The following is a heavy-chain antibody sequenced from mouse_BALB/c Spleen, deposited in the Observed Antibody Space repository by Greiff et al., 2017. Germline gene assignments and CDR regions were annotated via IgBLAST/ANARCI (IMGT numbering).Heavy chain of an antibody. V-gene: IGHV5-17*02. CDR3: ARKETGGFAY. CDR1: GFTFSSFG. D-gene: IGHD4-1*01. J-gene: IGHJ3*01. CDR2: ISSGSSTI. Sequence: EVKLVESGGGLVQPGGSRKLSCAASGFTFSSFGMHWVRQAPEKGLEWVAYISSGSSTIYYADTVKGRFTISRDNHKNTLFLQMTSLRSEDTAMYYCARKETGGFAYWGQGTLVTVSA.